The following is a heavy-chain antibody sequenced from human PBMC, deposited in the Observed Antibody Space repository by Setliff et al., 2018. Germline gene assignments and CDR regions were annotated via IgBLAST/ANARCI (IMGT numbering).Heavy chain of an antibody. CDR1: GYTFSNYW. J-gene: IGHJ3*01. V-gene: IGHV5-51*01. CDR2: IYAGDSDT. CDR3: ARLGSSSWYNDVFDF. Sequence: PGESLTLSCKGSGYTFSNYWVGWVRQMPGKGLEWMGVIYAGDSDTRYSPSFQGQVTSSADKSISTAYLQWSTLKASDTAMYYCARLGSSSWYNDVFDFWGPGTRVTVS. D-gene: IGHD6-13*01.